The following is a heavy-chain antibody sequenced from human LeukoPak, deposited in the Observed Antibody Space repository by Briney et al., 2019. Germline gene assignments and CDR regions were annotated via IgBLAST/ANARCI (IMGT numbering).Heavy chain of an antibody. J-gene: IGHJ4*02. CDR3: ARVVSLIKFDF. V-gene: IGHV4-59*01. CDR2: IFYIGSA. D-gene: IGHD3-16*01. CDR1: GGSMSSYY. Sequence: PSETLSLTCTVSGGSMSSYYWSWIRQSPGKGLEWIGYIFYIGSANYNPSLNSRVTISADTSKNQLSLRLSSLTAADTAVYYCARVVSLIKFDFWGQGILVTVSS.